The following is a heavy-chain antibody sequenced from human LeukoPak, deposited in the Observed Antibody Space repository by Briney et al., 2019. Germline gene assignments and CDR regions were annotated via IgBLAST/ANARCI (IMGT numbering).Heavy chain of an antibody. Sequence: GGSLRLSCAASGFTFNSYWMHWVRRAPGKGLVWVSSINGDGSSTNYAGSVKGRFTISRDSAENTLYLQMNSLRAEDTAVYYCTRDRGGTFHYWGQGTLVTVSS. J-gene: IGHJ4*02. CDR1: GFTFNSYW. V-gene: IGHV3-74*01. CDR2: INGDGSST. CDR3: TRDRGGTFHY. D-gene: IGHD1-7*01.